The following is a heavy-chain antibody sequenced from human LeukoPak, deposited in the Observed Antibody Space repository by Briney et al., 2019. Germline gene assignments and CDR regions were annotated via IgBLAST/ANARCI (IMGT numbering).Heavy chain of an antibody. CDR3: ARGLWVRGAHNRAYYYYYMDV. D-gene: IGHD3-10*01. Sequence: GASVKVSCKASGYTFTGYYMHWVRQAPGQGLEWMGRINPNSGGTNYAQKFQGRVTMTRDTSISTAYMELSRLRSDDTAVYYCARGLWVRGAHNRAYYYYYMDVWGKGTTVTVSS. CDR1: GYTFTGYY. V-gene: IGHV1-2*06. J-gene: IGHJ6*03. CDR2: INPNSGGT.